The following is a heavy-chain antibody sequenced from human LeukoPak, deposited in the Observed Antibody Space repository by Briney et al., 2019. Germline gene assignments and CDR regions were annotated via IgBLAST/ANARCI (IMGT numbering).Heavy chain of an antibody. CDR3: ARAADGSSGRFDY. J-gene: IGHJ4*02. CDR2: IYSGGST. D-gene: IGHD6-19*01. Sequence: GGSLRLSCAASGFIVSSNYMSWVRQAPGKGLEWVSVIYSGGSTYYADSVKGRFTISRHNSQNTLYLQMNSLKSEDTAVYYCARAADGSSGRFDYWAREPWSPSPQ. CDR1: GFIVSSNY. V-gene: IGHV3-53*04.